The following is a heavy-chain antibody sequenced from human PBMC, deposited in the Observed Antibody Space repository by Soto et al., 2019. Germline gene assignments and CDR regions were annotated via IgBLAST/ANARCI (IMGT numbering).Heavy chain of an antibody. D-gene: IGHD6-13*01. J-gene: IGHJ6*02. CDR1: GGSISSSSYY. Sequence: SETLSLTCTVSGGSISSSSYYWGSIRQPPGKGLEWMGSIYYSGSTYYNPSLKSRVTISVDTSKNQFSLKLSSVTAADTAVYYCARIIAAAGMYYYYGMDVWGQGTTVTVSS. CDR3: ARIIAAAGMYYYYGMDV. CDR2: IYYSGST. V-gene: IGHV4-39*01.